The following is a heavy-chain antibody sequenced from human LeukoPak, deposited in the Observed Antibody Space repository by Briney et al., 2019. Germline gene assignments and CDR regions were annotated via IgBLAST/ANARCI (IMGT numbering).Heavy chain of an antibody. D-gene: IGHD5-12*01. V-gene: IGHV4-34*01. CDR3: ARGGGRGYSGYDWNY. CDR2: INHSGST. Sequence: PSETLSLTCAVYGGSFSGYYWSWIRQPPGKGLEWIGEINHSGSTNYNPSLKSRVTISVDTSKNQFSLKLSSVTAADTAVYYCARGGGRGYSGYDWNYWGQGTLVTVSS. CDR1: GGSFSGYY. J-gene: IGHJ4*02.